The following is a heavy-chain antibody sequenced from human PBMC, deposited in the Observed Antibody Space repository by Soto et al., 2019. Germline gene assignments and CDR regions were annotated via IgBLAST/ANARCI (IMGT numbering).Heavy chain of an antibody. V-gene: IGHV4-31*03. CDR1: GGSISSGGYY. CDR3: ARVVNYYDSSGYYYLVDY. J-gene: IGHJ4*02. Sequence: QVQLQESGPGLVKPSQTLSLTCTVSGGSISSGGYYWSWIRQHPGKGLEWIGYIYYSGSTYYNPSLMSRVTISVDTSKNQSSLKRSSGTAADTAVYYCARVVNYYDSSGYYYLVDYWGQGTLVTVSS. CDR2: IYYSGST. D-gene: IGHD3-22*01.